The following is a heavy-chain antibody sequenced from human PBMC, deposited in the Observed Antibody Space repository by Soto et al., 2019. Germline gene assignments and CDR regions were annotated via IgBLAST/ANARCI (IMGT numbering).Heavy chain of an antibody. Sequence: GGSLRLSCAASGFTFSSYAMSWVRQAPGKGLEWVSAISGSGVSTYADSVKGRFTISRDNSKNTLYLQMNSLRAEDTAVYYCAKSPGMYYYDISGYYHYDYWGQGTLVTVSS. CDR1: GFTFSSYA. D-gene: IGHD3-22*01. CDR2: ISGSGVST. J-gene: IGHJ4*02. V-gene: IGHV3-23*01. CDR3: AKSPGMYYYDISGYYHYDY.